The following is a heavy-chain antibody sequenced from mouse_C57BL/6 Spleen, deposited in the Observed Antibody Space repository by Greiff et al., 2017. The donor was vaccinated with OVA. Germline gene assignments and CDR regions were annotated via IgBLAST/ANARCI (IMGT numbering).Heavy chain of an antibody. V-gene: IGHV14-3*01. Sequence: VQLQQSVAELVRPGASVKLSCTASGFTIKNTYMHWVKQRPEQGLEWIGRIDPANGNTKYAPKFQGKATITADTSSNTAYLQLSSLTSEDTAIYYCARNIYYDYDEYDFDYWGQGTTLTVSS. CDR2: IDPANGNT. J-gene: IGHJ2*01. CDR3: ARNIYYDYDEYDFDY. D-gene: IGHD2-4*01. CDR1: GFTIKNTY.